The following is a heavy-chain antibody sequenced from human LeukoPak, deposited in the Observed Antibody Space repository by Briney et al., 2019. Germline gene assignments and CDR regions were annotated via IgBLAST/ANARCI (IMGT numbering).Heavy chain of an antibody. CDR3: ARDGGDYDFWSGFPAGALDS. J-gene: IGHJ4*02. Sequence: PGGSLRLSCAASGFTFSDYWMTWVRQPPGKGQELVANIKKEGSEKYYVDSVKGRFTISRDNAKNSLYLQMNSLRAEDTAVYYCARDGGDYDFWSGFPAGALDSWGQGTLVTVSS. CDR2: IKKEGSEK. CDR1: GFTFSDYW. V-gene: IGHV3-7*01. D-gene: IGHD3-3*01.